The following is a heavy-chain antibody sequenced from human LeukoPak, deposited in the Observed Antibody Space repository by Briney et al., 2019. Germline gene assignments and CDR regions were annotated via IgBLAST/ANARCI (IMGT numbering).Heavy chain of an antibody. Sequence: SVKVSRKASGGTFSSYAISWVRQAPGQGLEWMGGIIPIFGTANYAQKFQGRVTITADESTSTAYMELSSLRSEDTAVYYCAREYSERRGYWGNWFDPWGQGTLVTVSS. V-gene: IGHV1-69*01. D-gene: IGHD2-21*02. CDR3: AREYSERRGYWGNWFDP. CDR2: IIPIFGTA. J-gene: IGHJ5*02. CDR1: GGTFSSYA.